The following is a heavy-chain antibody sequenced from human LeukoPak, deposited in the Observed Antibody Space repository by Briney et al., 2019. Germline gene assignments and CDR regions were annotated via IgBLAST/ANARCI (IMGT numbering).Heavy chain of an antibody. Sequence: SETLSLTCTVSGYSISSGYYWGWIRQPPGKGLEWIGSISHSGSTYYNPSLKSRVTISVDTSKNQFSLKLSSVTAADTAVYYCASVWNYSQYYYMDVWGKGTTVTVSS. J-gene: IGHJ6*03. CDR3: ASVWNYSQYYYMDV. D-gene: IGHD1-7*01. V-gene: IGHV4-38-2*02. CDR1: GYSISSGYY. CDR2: ISHSGST.